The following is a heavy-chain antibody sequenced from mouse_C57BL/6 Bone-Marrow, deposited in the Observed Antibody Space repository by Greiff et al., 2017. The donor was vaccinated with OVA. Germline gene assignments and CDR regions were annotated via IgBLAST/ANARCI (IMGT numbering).Heavy chain of an antibody. D-gene: IGHD2-1*01. CDR3: ARRGYGNSPYFDY. CDR2: ISGGGGNT. CDR1: GFTFSSYT. Sequence: EVKVVESGGGLVKPGGSLKLSCAASGFTFSSYTMSWVRQTPEKRLEWVATISGGGGNTYYPDSVKGRFTISRDNAKNTLYLQMSSLRSEDTALYYCARRGYGNSPYFDYWGQGTTLTVSS. J-gene: IGHJ2*01. V-gene: IGHV5-9*01.